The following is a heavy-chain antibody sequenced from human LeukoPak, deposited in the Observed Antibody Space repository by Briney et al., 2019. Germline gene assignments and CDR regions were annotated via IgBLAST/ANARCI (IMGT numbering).Heavy chain of an antibody. CDR2: TYYTGST. CDR1: GASLNSFY. CDR3: ARGKDWFDP. Sequence: SETLSLTCTVSGASLNSFYWSWIRQPPGKRLEWIGYTYYTGSTDFNPSLKSRVTISLDTSKNQFSLNLTSVTAADTAVYFCARGKDWFDPWGQGTLVTVSS. J-gene: IGHJ5*02. V-gene: IGHV4-59*01.